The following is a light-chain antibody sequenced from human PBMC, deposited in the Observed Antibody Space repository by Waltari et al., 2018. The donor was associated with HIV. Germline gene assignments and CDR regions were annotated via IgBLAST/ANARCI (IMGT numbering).Light chain of an antibody. Sequence: QSALTQPASVSGSLGQSITISCTGASTNVGSYSLVSWYQNRPGQAPTLIIYDASKRPLGISSRFSGSKSGNTASLTISGLQSEDEADYYCCSYGGDDTWVFGGGTKVTAL. V-gene: IGLV2-23*01. CDR2: DAS. CDR3: CSYGGDDTWV. J-gene: IGLJ3*02. CDR1: STNVGSYSL.